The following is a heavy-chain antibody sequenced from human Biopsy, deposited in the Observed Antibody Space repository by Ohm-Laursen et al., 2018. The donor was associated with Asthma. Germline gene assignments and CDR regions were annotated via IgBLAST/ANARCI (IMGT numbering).Heavy chain of an antibody. V-gene: IGHV1-2*06. Sequence: ASVKVSCKASGYTFIGCHIHWVRQAPGQGLEWMGRINPNSGGTNYAQKFQGRVTMTRDTSISTAYMEVSRLRSDDTAVYYCARGQKSAGDRWFDPWGQGTLVTVSS. D-gene: IGHD6-13*01. CDR1: GYTFIGCH. J-gene: IGHJ5*02. CDR2: INPNSGGT. CDR3: ARGQKSAGDRWFDP.